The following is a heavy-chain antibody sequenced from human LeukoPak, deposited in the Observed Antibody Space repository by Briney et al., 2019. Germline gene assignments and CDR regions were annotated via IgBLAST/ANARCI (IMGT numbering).Heavy chain of an antibody. CDR2: IYYSGST. Sequence: SQTLSLTCTVSGGSISSGDYYWSWIRQPPGKGLEWIGYIYYSGSTYYNPSLKSRVTISVDTSKNKFSLKLSSVTAADTAVYYCASSIILTSSRFDPWGQGTLVTVSS. J-gene: IGHJ5*02. V-gene: IGHV4-30-4*08. CDR3: ASSIILTSSRFDP. D-gene: IGHD3-10*01. CDR1: GGSISSGDYY.